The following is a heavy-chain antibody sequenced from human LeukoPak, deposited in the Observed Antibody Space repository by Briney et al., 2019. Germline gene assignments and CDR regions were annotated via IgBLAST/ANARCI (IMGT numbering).Heavy chain of an antibody. CDR1: GYTFTSYG. D-gene: IGHD3-10*01. V-gene: IGHV1-18*01. CDR2: ISAYNGNT. J-gene: IGHJ4*02. Sequence: LRASVKVSCKASGYTFTSYGISWVRQAPGQGLEWMGWISAYNGNTNYAQKLQGRVTMTTDTSTSTAYMELRSLRSDDTAVYYCARDLSLTMVRDYFDFWGQGTLVTISS. CDR3: ARDLSLTMVRDYFDF.